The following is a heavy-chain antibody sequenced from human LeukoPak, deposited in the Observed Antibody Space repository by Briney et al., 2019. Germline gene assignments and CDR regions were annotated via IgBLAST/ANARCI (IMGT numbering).Heavy chain of an antibody. V-gene: IGHV4-59*08. CDR1: GGSISSYY. CDR2: IYYSGST. Sequence: SQTLSLTCTVSGGSISSYYWSWIRQPPGKGLEWIGYIYYSGSTNYNPSLKSRVTISVDTSKNQFSLKLSSVTAADTAVYYCARQTASSGYYSDDYWGQGTLVTVSS. J-gene: IGHJ4*02. CDR3: ARQTASSGYYSDDY. D-gene: IGHD3-22*01.